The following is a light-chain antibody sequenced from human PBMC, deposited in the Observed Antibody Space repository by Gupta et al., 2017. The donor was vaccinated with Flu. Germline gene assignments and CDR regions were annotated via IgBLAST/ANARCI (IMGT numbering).Light chain of an antibody. V-gene: IGKV1-12*01. CDR2: TTS. Sequence: GDRVTITCRDSQGVDKYLSWYQQKAGEAPNLLIYTTSTLQTGVPSRFSGSASGPDFTLTITSLQPEDSATYYCQQANSWPITFGQGTRLEIK. J-gene: IGKJ5*01. CDR3: QQANSWPIT. CDR1: QGVDKY.